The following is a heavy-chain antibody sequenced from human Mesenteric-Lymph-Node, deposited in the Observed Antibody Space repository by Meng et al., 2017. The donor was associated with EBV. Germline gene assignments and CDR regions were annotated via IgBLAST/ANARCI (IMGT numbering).Heavy chain of an antibody. CDR2: INTNTGTP. J-gene: IGHJ4*02. D-gene: IGHD5-18*01. CDR1: GYTFISYA. V-gene: IGHV7-4-1*02. Sequence: QVQLVQSESELKEPGASVKVSCQASGYTFISYAMNWVRQAPGQGLEWMGWINTNTGTPNYAQGFTGRFVFSLDTSVSTAYLQINNVKAEDTAVYYCARDVDAAMVTHFDYWGQGSLVTVSS. CDR3: ARDVDAAMVTHFDY.